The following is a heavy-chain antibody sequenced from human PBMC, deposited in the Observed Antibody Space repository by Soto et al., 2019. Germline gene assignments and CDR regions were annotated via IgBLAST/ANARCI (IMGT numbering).Heavy chain of an antibody. J-gene: IGHJ4*02. CDR1: GGSINSGDSY. CDR3: ARDAPGVAPY. V-gene: IGHV4-31*03. D-gene: IGHD2-15*01. CDR2: ISYRGST. Sequence: QVQLQESGPGLVRPSQTLSLTCTVSGGSINSGDSYWNWIRQHPEKGLEWIGYISYRGSTFYNPSLKSRIIISVDTSKNQFSLKLSSVTAADTAVYYCARDAPGVAPYWGQGTLVTVSS.